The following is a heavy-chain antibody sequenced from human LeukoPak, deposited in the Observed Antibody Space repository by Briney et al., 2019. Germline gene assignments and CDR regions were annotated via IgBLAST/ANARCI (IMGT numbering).Heavy chain of an antibody. J-gene: IGHJ4*02. CDR2: ISGSGGST. CDR1: GFTFSSYA. Sequence: QTGGSLRLSCAASGFTFSSYAMHWVRQAPGKGLEWVSAISGSGGSTYYADSVKGRFTISRDNSKNTLYLQMNSLKAEDTAVYYCAKAGCSSWYFSESYYFDYWGQGTLVTVSS. D-gene: IGHD6-13*01. CDR3: AKAGCSSWYFSESYYFDY. V-gene: IGHV3-23*01.